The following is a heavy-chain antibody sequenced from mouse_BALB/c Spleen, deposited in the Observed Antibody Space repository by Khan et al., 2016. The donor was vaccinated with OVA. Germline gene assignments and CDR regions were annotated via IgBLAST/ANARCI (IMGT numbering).Heavy chain of an antibody. CDR3: ARKCFYNCIISPFDV. CDR1: GYTFTNYG. V-gene: IGHV9-3*02. Sequence: QIQLVQSGPELKKPGETVKISCKASGYTFTNYGMNWVKQAPGKDLTWMGWITTNTGEQTYDEEYKGRFAFSLETSDCTNYLQINNFIKEYTATYVFARKCFYNCIISPFDVWGPGTTRTVSS. CDR2: ITTNTGEQ. D-gene: IGHD4-1*02. J-gene: IGHJ2*01.